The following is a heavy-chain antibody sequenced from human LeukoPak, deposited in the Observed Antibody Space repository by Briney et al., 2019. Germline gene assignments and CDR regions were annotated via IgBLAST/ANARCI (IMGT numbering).Heavy chain of an antibody. V-gene: IGHV3-23*01. D-gene: IGHD4-11*01. CDR1: GFTFSSST. CDR3: AITGVRDFDS. Sequence: GGSLRLSCAASGFTFSSSTMTWVRQTPGKGVEWVSSITSGGGGTYHADSVKGRFIISRDDSKDTLFLQMNSLRADDTAIYYCAITGVRDFDSWGQGILVTVSS. CDR2: ITSGGGGT. J-gene: IGHJ4*02.